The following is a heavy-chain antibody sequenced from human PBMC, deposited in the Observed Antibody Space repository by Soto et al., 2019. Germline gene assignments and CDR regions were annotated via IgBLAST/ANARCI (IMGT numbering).Heavy chain of an antibody. Sequence: SETLSLTCTVSGGSISSSSYYWGWIRQPPGKGLEWIGSIYYSGSTYYNPSLKSRVTISVDTSKNQFSLKLSSVTAADTAVYYCAVLPYYYYYGMDVWGQGTTVTVSS. J-gene: IGHJ6*02. CDR2: IYYSGST. CDR3: AVLPYYYYYGMDV. D-gene: IGHD2-2*01. CDR1: GGSISSSSYY. V-gene: IGHV4-39*01.